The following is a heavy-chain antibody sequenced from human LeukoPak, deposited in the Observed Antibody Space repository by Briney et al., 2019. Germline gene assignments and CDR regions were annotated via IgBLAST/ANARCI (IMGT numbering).Heavy chain of an antibody. CDR2: INPNSGGT. Sequence: GASVKVSCKASGGTFSSYAISWVRQAPGQGLEWMGWINPNSGGTNYAQKFQGRVTMTRDTSISTAYMELSRLRSDDTAVYYCARDYNWNVGAFDIWGQGTMVTVSS. J-gene: IGHJ3*02. V-gene: IGHV1-2*02. CDR1: GGTFSSYA. CDR3: ARDYNWNVGAFDI. D-gene: IGHD1-20*01.